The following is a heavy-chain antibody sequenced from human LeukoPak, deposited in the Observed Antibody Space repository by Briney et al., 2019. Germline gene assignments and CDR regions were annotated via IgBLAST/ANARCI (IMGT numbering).Heavy chain of an antibody. J-gene: IGHJ4*02. V-gene: IGHV3-9*01. CDR3: ARVSSSSWWALDY. D-gene: IGHD6-13*01. CDR2: ISWKGDSK. CDR1: GFTFDDYA. Sequence: GGSLRLSCTASGFTFDDYAMHWVRQAPGKGLEWVSGISWKGDSKGYADSVKGRFTISRDNAKNSLYLQMNSLRAEDTAVYYCARVSSSSWWALDYWGQGTLVTVSS.